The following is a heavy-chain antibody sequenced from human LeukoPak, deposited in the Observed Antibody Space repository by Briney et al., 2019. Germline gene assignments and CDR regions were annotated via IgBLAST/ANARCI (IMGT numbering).Heavy chain of an antibody. V-gene: IGHV1-69*01. CDR2: IIPIFGTA. Sequence: ASVKVSCKASGGTFSSYAISWVRQAPGQGLEWMGGIIPIFGTANYAQEFQGRVTITADESTSTAYMELSSLRSEDTAVYYCARDIVDYGGNSWGQGALVTVSS. D-gene: IGHD4-23*01. CDR3: ARDIVDYGGNS. J-gene: IGHJ4*02. CDR1: GGTFSSYA.